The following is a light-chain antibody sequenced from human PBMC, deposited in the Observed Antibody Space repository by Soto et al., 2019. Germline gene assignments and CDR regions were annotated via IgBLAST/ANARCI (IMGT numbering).Light chain of an antibody. CDR1: QTISSW. V-gene: IGKV1-5*01. J-gene: IGKJ1*01. Sequence: DIQMTQSPSTLSGSVGDRVTITCRTSQTISSWLAWYQQKPGKAPKLLIYGASSLESGVPSRFSGSGSGTEFTLTISSLQPDDFATYYCQQYNSYSGTFGQGTKVDIK. CDR3: QQYNSYSGT. CDR2: GAS.